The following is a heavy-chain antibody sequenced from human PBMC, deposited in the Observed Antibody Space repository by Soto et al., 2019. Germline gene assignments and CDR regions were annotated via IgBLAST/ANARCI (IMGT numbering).Heavy chain of an antibody. Sequence: GGSLRLSCAASGFAFSGPWMSWVRQAPGKGLEWVAKIRPDGSEIYYVDSVRGRFTISRDNAKSSLFLQMNSLRADDTVVYYCARDGYYYALDVWGQGTTVTVSS. CDR1: GFAFSGPW. J-gene: IGHJ6*02. V-gene: IGHV3-7*01. CDR3: ARDGYYYALDV. CDR2: IRPDGSEI.